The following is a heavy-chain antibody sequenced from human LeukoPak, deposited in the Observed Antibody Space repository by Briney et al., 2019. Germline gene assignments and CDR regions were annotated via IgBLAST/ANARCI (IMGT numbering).Heavy chain of an antibody. D-gene: IGHD4-23*01. J-gene: IGHJ5*02. CDR1: GFTFNSYA. Sequence: PGGSLRLSCAASGFTFNSYAMNWVRQAPGKGLEWVSSISGSGGSTNYADSVKGRFIISRDNSRNTVYLQMNSLRAEDTAVYYCAKSVTADPWGQGTLVTVSS. CDR3: AKSVTADP. CDR2: ISGSGGST. V-gene: IGHV3-23*01.